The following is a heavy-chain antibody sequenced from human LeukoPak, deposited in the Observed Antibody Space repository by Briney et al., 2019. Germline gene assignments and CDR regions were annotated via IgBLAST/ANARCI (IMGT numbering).Heavy chain of an antibody. J-gene: IGHJ6*03. CDR3: ARVIAAAGRGWGFYYYMDV. V-gene: IGHV4-34*01. CDR2: TNHSGST. Sequence: PSETLSLTCAVYGGSFSGYYWSWIRQPPGKGLEWIGETNHSGSTNYNPSLKSRVTISVDTSKNQFSLKLSSVTAADTAVYYCARVIAAAGRGWGFYYYMDVWGKGTTVTVSS. D-gene: IGHD6-13*01. CDR1: GGSFSGYY.